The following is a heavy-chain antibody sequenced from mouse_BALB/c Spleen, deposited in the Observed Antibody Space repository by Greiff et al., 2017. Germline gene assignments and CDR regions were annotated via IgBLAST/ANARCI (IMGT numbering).Heavy chain of an antibody. CDR3: ESWGGKYFRFGY. Sequence: VQLQQSGAELVRSGASVKFSCTASGFNIKDNYMHWVKQRPEQGLGWIGWIDPENGDTEYAPKFQGKPTMTADTSSNTAYLQLSSLTSEDTAVYDCESWGGKYFRFGYWGQGATHAVAS. D-gene: IGHD2-1*01. V-gene: IGHV14-4*02. CDR1: GFNIKDNY. CDR2: IDPENGDT. J-gene: IGHJ2*01.